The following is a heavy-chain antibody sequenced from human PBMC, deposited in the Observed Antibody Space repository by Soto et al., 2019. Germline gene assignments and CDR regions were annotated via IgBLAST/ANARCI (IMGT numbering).Heavy chain of an antibody. CDR3: TTDWRYYDSSGYYYSSYYFDY. CDR2: IKSKTDGGTT. J-gene: IGHJ4*02. V-gene: IGHV3-15*01. Sequence: KAGGSLRLSCAASGFTFSNAWMSWVRQAPGKGLEWVGRIKSKTDGGTTDYAAPVKGRFTISRDDSKNTLYLQMNSLKTEDTAVYYCTTDWRYYDSSGYYYSSYYFDYWGQGTLVTVSS. D-gene: IGHD3-22*01. CDR1: GFTFSNAW.